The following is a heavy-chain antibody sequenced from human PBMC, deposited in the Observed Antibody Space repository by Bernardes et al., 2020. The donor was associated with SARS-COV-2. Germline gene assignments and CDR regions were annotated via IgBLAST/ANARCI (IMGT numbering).Heavy chain of an antibody. CDR2: IYYSGST. CDR1: GGSISSYY. D-gene: IGHD3-3*01. J-gene: IGHJ6*03. CDR3: ARSDYDFWSGYVPGLQRGVTGYYYYYMDV. Sequence: SETLSLTCTVSGGSISSYYWSWIRQPPGKGLEWIGYIYYSGSTNYNPSLKSRVTISVDTSKNQFSLKLSSVTAADTAVYYCARSDYDFWSGYVPGLQRGVTGYYYYYMDVWGKGTTVTVSS. V-gene: IGHV4-59*08.